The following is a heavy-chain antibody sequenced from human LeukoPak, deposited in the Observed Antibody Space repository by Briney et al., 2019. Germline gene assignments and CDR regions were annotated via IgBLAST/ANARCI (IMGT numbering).Heavy chain of an antibody. CDR2: INPNSGGT. CDR3: ARTGYGDYVVDY. J-gene: IGHJ4*02. V-gene: IGHV1-2*02. Sequence: GASVKVSCKASGYTFTSYGISWVRQAPGQGLEWMGWINPNSGGTNYAQKFQGRVTMTRDTSISTAYMELSRLRSDDTAVYYCARTGYGDYVVDYWGQGTLVTVSS. D-gene: IGHD4-17*01. CDR1: GYTFTSYG.